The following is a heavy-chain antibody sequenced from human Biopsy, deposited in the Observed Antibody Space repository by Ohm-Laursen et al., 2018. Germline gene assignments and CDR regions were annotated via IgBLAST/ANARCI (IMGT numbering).Heavy chain of an antibody. V-gene: IGHV3-23*01. J-gene: IGHJ2*01. CDR1: GLTFSRYS. CDR2: ISSTGNST. CDR3: AKDRRTMRVWYFDL. D-gene: IGHD4/OR15-4a*01. Sequence: SLRLSCAASGLTFSRYSMHWVRQAPGKGLEWVSGISSTGNSTYYADSVKGRFTISRDNSKNTLYLQLNSLRVEDTALYYCAKDRRTMRVWYFDLWGRGTLVTVSS.